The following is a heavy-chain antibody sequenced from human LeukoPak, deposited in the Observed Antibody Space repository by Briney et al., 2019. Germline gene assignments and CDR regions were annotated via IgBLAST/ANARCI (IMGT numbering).Heavy chain of an antibody. V-gene: IGHV1-24*01. D-gene: IGHD4-17*01. CDR1: GYTLTELS. CDR2: FDPEDGET. CDR3: ATDQGYGVLD. Sequence: ASVKVSCKVSGYTLTELSMHWVRQAPGKGPEWLGGFDPEDGETIYAQKFQGRVTMTEDTSTDTAYMELSSLRSEDTAVYYCATDQGYGVLDWGQGTLVTVSS. J-gene: IGHJ4*02.